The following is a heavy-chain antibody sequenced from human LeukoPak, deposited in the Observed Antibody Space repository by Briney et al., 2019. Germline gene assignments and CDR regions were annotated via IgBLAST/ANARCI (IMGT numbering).Heavy chain of an antibody. Sequence: ASVKVSCKASGGTFSSYAISWVRQAPGQGLEWMGWISAYNGNTNYAQKLQGRVTMTTDTSTSTAYMELRSLRSDDTAVYYCARDRSLTISGYYYLLDHWGQGTLVTVSS. V-gene: IGHV1-18*01. CDR2: ISAYNGNT. CDR1: GGTFSSYA. CDR3: ARDRSLTISGYYYLLDH. D-gene: IGHD3-22*01. J-gene: IGHJ4*02.